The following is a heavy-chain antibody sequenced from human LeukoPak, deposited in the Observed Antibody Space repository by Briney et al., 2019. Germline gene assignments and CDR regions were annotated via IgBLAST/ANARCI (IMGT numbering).Heavy chain of an antibody. V-gene: IGHV3-23*01. CDR1: GFTFSSYA. D-gene: IGHD2-15*01. J-gene: IGHJ4*02. Sequence: GGSLRLSCAASGFTFSSYAMSWVRQAPGKGLEWVSAINGSGGSTYYADSVKGRFTISRDNSKNTLYLQMNSLRAEDTAVYYCAKEAAIVGVVAAASAHFDYWGQGTLVTVSS. CDR2: INGSGGST. CDR3: AKEAAIVGVVAAASAHFDY.